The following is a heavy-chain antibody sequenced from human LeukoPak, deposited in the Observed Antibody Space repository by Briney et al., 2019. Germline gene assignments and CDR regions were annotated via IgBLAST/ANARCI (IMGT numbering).Heavy chain of an antibody. J-gene: IGHJ4*02. CDR2: VSSSGST. D-gene: IGHD1-26*01. CDR3: ARDGVGAIGY. Sequence: SETLSLTCDVSGGSFTSDASFWALIRQPPGKGLEWIGTVSSSGSTSYNPSLESRVTMSVDMSKNQFSLKLTSVTAADTAVYYCARDGVGAIGYWGQGTLVTVSS. CDR1: GGSFTSDASF. V-gene: IGHV4-39*07.